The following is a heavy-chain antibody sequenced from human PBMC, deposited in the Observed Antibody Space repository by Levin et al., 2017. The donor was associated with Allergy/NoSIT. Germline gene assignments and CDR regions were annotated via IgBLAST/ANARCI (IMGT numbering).Heavy chain of an antibody. CDR2: ISSSSSSI. CDR1: GFTFSNYN. D-gene: IGHD1-26*01. CDR3: ANSGSKRFDN. Sequence: PGGSLRLSCAASGFTFSNYNMNWVRQAPGKGLEWISYISSSSSSIYYADSVKGRFTISRDNAKNSLYLQMNSLRADDTAVYYCANSGSKRFDNWGQGTLVTVSS. J-gene: IGHJ4*02. V-gene: IGHV3-48*01.